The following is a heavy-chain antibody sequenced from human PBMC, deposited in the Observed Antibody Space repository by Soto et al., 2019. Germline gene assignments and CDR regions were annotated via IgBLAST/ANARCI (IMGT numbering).Heavy chain of an antibody. CDR2: INWNSGSI. Sequence: GGSLRLSCAVSGFIFDDYAMHWVRQAPGKGLEWVSGINWNSGSIGYADSVKGRFTISRDNAKNTVNLQMNSLRAEDTAVYYCARGPKWFFPIGSYYSYYGMDVWGQGTTVTVSS. CDR3: ARGPKWFFPIGSYYSYYGMDV. V-gene: IGHV3-9*01. CDR1: GFIFDDYA. D-gene: IGHD3-22*01. J-gene: IGHJ6*02.